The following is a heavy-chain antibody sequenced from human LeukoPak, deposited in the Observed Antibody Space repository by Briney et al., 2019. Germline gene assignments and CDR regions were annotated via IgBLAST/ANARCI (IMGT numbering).Heavy chain of an antibody. D-gene: IGHD3-9*01. CDR3: ASRKNTLTGIDY. J-gene: IGHJ4*02. Sequence: PSETLSLTCAVSGYSISSGYYWGWIRQPPGKGLEWIGSIYHSGSIYYNPSLKSRVTISVDTSKNQFSLKLSSVTAADTAVYYCASRKNTLTGIDYWGQGTLVTVSS. CDR1: GYSISSGYY. CDR2: IYHSGSI. V-gene: IGHV4-38-2*01.